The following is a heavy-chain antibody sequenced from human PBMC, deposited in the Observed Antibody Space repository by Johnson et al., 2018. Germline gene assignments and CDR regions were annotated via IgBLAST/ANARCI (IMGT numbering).Heavy chain of an antibody. Sequence: QVQLVQSGAEVKKPGSSVKVSCKASGGTFSSYAISWVRQAPGQGLEWMGGIIPIFGTANYAQKFQGRVTITADESTSTAYMELSSLRSEDTAVYYWARGNCSHGSCYSAGMDVWGQGTTVTVSS. CDR3: ARGNCSHGSCYSAGMDV. D-gene: IGHD2-15*01. V-gene: IGHV1-69*12. CDR2: IIPIFGTA. J-gene: IGHJ6*02. CDR1: GGTFSSYA.